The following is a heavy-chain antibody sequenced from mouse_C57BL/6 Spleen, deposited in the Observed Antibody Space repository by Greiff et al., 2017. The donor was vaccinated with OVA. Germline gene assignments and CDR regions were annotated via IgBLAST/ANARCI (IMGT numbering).Heavy chain of an antibody. Sequence: QVQLKQSGPELVKPGASVKISCKASGYAFSSSWMNWVKQRPGKGLEWIGRIYPGDGDTNYNGKFKGKATLTADKSSSTAYMQLSSLTSEDSAVYFCARRRGYGNYVGYAMDYWGQGTSVTVSS. CDR1: GYAFSSSW. CDR2: IYPGDGDT. D-gene: IGHD2-1*01. CDR3: ARRRGYGNYVGYAMDY. V-gene: IGHV1-82*01. J-gene: IGHJ4*01.